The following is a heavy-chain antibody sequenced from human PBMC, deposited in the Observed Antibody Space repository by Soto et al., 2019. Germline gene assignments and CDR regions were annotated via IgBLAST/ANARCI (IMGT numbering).Heavy chain of an antibody. V-gene: IGHV1-46*02. CDR3: ARISCKGGSCYFDFDH. CDR2: INPSGEHT. Sequence: ASVKVSCKASGYSFKDHYMHWLRQAPGRGLEWVGIINPSGEHTNYAQQFRGRVAMTRDTSTSTAYMELRSLRTDDTAVYFCARISCKGGSCYFDFDHWGQGTLVTVSS. J-gene: IGHJ4*02. D-gene: IGHD2-15*01. CDR1: GYSFKDHY.